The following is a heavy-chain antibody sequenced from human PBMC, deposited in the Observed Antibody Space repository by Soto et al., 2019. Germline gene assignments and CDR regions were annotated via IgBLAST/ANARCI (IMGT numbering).Heavy chain of an antibody. J-gene: IGHJ6*02. D-gene: IGHD2-2*02. V-gene: IGHV4-61*01. CDR3: ARVASPVVPAAIRCYYYYYGMGV. CDR1: GGSVSSGSYY. Sequence: SETLSLTCTVSGGSVSSGSYYWSWIRQPPGKGLEWIGYIYYSGSTNYNPSLKSRVTISVDTSKNQFPLKLSSVTAADTAVYYCARVASPVVPAAIRCYYYYYGMGVWGQGTTVTVS. CDR2: IYYSGST.